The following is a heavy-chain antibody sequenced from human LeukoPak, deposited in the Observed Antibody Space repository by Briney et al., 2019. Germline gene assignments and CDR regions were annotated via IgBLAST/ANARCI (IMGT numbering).Heavy chain of an antibody. CDR2: ISAYNGNT. CDR3: ARDMIVVPPDY. Sequence: ASVKVSCKASGYTFTSYGISWVRQAPGRGLEWMGWISAYNGNTNYAQKLQGRVTMTTDTSTSTAYMELRSLRSHDTAVYYCARDMIVVPPDYWGQGTLVTVSS. D-gene: IGHD3-22*01. CDR1: GYTFTSYG. V-gene: IGHV1-18*01. J-gene: IGHJ4*02.